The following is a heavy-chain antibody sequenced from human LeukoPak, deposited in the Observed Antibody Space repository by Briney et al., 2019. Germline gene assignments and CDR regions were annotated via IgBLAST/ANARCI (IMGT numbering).Heavy chain of an antibody. J-gene: IGHJ6*04. CDR3: ARIAAAAQSYYYYGMDV. Sequence: PGGSLRLSCAASGFTFSSYEMNWVRQAPGKGLEWVSYISSSGSTIYYADSVKGRFTISRDNAKNSLYLQMNSLRAEDTAVYYCARIAAAAQSYYYYGMDVWGKGTTVTVSS. D-gene: IGHD6-13*01. CDR1: GFTFSSYE. CDR2: ISSSGSTI. V-gene: IGHV3-48*03.